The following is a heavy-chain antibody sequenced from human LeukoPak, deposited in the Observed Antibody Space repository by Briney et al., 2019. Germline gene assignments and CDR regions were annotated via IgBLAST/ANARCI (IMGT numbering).Heavy chain of an antibody. CDR3: ARDSGYYTYYDFWSGYYTWFDP. CDR2: INWNGGST. V-gene: IGHV3-20*04. D-gene: IGHD3-3*01. CDR1: GFTFDDYG. J-gene: IGHJ5*02. Sequence: GGSLRLSCAASGFTFDDYGMSWVRQAPGKGLEWVSGINWNGGSTGYADSVKGRFTISRDNAKNSLYLQMNSLRAEDTALYYCARDSGYYTYYDFWSGYYTWFDPWGQGTLVTVSS.